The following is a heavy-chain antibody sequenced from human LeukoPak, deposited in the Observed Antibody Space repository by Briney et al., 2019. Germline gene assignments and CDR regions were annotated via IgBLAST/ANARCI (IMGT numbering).Heavy chain of an antibody. CDR3: ARDLDSSGYYHVVDS. CDR1: GFTFSSYA. V-gene: IGHV3-23*01. Sequence: PGGSLRLSRADSGFTFSSYAMSWVRQAPGKGLEWVSLISTSGRTHYADSVQGRFTISRDNSKNTLSLHMNSLRAEDTAVYYCARDLDSSGYYHVVDSWGQGALVTVSS. J-gene: IGHJ4*02. D-gene: IGHD3-22*01. CDR2: ISTSGRT.